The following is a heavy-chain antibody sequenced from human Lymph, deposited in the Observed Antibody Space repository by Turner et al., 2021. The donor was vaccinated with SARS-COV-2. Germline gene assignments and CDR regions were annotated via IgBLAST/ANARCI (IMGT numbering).Heavy chain of an antibody. D-gene: IGHD3-10*01. CDR3: ARSRDIQYMVRGVDPFDY. CDR1: GYTFTGYY. Sequence: QVQLLQSGAEVKKPGASVTVSCKASGYTFTGYYMHWVRQAPGPGLEWMGWINPNSGGTNYAQKCQGRVTMTRDTSISTAYMELSRLRSDDTAVYYCARSRDIQYMVRGVDPFDYWGQGTLVTVSS. V-gene: IGHV1-2*02. J-gene: IGHJ4*02. CDR2: INPNSGGT.